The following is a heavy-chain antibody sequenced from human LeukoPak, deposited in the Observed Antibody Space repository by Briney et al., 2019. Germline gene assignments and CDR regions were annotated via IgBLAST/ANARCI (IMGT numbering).Heavy chain of an antibody. CDR3: AKEVCSGGSCYSGY. CDR2: ISYDGSNK. J-gene: IGHJ4*02. Sequence: PGGSLRLSCVASGFTFGTYAMSWVRQAPGKGLEWVAVISYDGSNKYYADSVKGRFTISRDNSKNTLYLQMNSLRAEDTAVYYCAKEVCSGGSCYSGYWGQGTLVTVSS. V-gene: IGHV3-30*18. D-gene: IGHD2-15*01. CDR1: GFTFGTYA.